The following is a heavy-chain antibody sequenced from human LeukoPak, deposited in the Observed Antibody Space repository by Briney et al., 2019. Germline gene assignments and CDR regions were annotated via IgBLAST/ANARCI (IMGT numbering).Heavy chain of an antibody. Sequence: PSETLSLTCTVSGGSISSSSYYWGWIRQPPGKGLEWIGSIYYSGSTYYNPSLKSRVTISVDTSKNQFSLKLSSVTAADTAVYYCARPRPHYYDSSGYYPFGAFDIWGQGTMVTVSS. CDR2: IYYSGST. CDR3: ARPRPHYYDSSGYYPFGAFDI. V-gene: IGHV4-39*01. CDR1: GGSISSSSYY. D-gene: IGHD3-22*01. J-gene: IGHJ3*02.